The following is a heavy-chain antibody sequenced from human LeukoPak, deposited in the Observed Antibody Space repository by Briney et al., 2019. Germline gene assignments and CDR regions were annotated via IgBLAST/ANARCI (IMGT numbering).Heavy chain of an antibody. CDR2: ISSSSSYI. V-gene: IGHV3-21*01. D-gene: IGHD3-10*01. CDR3: ARDQESGSGIFDY. Sequence: PGGSLRLSCAASGFNFSSYSMNWVRQAPGKGLEWVSSISSSSSYIYYADSVKGRFTISRDNAKNSLYLQMNSLRAEDTAVYYCARDQESGSGIFDYWGQGTLVTVSS. CDR1: GFNFSSYS. J-gene: IGHJ4*02.